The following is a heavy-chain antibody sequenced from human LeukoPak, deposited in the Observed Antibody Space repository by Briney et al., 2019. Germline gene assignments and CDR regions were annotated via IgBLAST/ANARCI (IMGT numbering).Heavy chain of an antibody. J-gene: IGHJ5*02. Sequence: SETLSLTCTVPGGSISSTSYYWGWIRQPPGKGLEWIGSIYYSGNTYYSLSLKTRVTISVDTSMNQFSLRLTSVTAADTAVYYCASQGLFLTAFLSSDSWFDPWGQGSLVTVSS. CDR2: IYYSGNT. CDR1: GGSISSTSYY. V-gene: IGHV4-39*01. D-gene: IGHD2/OR15-2a*01. CDR3: ASQGLFLTAFLSSDSWFDP.